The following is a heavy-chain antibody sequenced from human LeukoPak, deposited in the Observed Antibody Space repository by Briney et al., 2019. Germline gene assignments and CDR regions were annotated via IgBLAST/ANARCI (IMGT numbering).Heavy chain of an antibody. J-gene: IGHJ4*02. CDR3: AKDQARGYPHYYFDY. CDR1: GFTFSSYG. CDR2: IWYDGSNK. D-gene: IGHD3-22*01. Sequence: GRSLRLSCAASGFTFSSYGMHWVRQAPGKGLEWVAVIWYDGSNKYYADSVKGRFTIFRDNSKNTLYLQMNSLRAEDTAVYYCAKDQARGYPHYYFDYWGQGTLVTVSS. V-gene: IGHV3-33*06.